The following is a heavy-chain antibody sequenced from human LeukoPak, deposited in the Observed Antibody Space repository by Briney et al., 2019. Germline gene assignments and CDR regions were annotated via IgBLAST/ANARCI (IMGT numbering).Heavy chain of an antibody. CDR1: GFTFSSYG. V-gene: IGHV3-33*01. CDR2: IWYDGSNK. D-gene: IGHD2-2*01. J-gene: IGHJ4*02. Sequence: GGSLRLSCAASGFTFSSYGMHWVRQAPGKGLEGVAVIWYDGSNKYYADSVKGRFTISRDNSKNTLYLQMKSLSAEDTAVYYCARGAIVVVPAYVVVVATVDFDYWGQGTLVTVSS. CDR3: ARGAIVVVPAYVVVVATVDFDY.